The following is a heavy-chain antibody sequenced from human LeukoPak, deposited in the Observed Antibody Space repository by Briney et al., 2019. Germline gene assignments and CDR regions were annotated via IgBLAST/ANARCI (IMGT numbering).Heavy chain of an antibody. CDR1: GFTFSNFA. V-gene: IGHV3-23*01. Sequence: GGSLRLSCSASGFTFSNFAMSWVRQAPGKGLEWVSGISGSGIRTFSADSVKGRFTISRDNSKNTLYLQIHSLRAEDTALYYCARVASNYDFDYWGQGTLVTVSS. CDR3: ARVASNYDFDY. J-gene: IGHJ4*02. D-gene: IGHD4-11*01. CDR2: ISGSGIRT.